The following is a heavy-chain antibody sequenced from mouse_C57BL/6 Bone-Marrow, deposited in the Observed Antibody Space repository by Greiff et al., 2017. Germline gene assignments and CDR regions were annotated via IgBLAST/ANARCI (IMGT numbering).Heavy chain of an antibody. CDR2: IDPSDSYT. D-gene: IGHD6-1*01. V-gene: IGHV1-69*01. Sequence: QVQLQQPGPELVMPGASVTLSCKASGYSFTSYWMHWVKPRPGQGLEWIGEIDPSDSYTNYNQKFKGKSTLTVDKSSSTAYMKLSSLTSEDSAVYCCARECYYLDSWGQGTTLTVSS. CDR3: ARECYYLDS. CDR1: GYSFTSYW. J-gene: IGHJ2*01.